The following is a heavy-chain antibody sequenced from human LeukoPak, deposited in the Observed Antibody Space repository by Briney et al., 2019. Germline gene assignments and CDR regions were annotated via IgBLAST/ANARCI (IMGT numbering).Heavy chain of an antibody. CDR1: AFTFHSHA. V-gene: IGHV3-7*03. J-gene: IGHJ4*02. D-gene: IGHD6-6*01. CDR2: IKQDGSEK. Sequence: GGSLRLSCAASAFTFHSHAMSWVRQTPGKGLEWVANIKQDGSEKYYVDSVKGRFTISRDNAKNSLYLQMNSLRTDDTGVYYCARDRGAARPNDYWGQGTLVAVSS. CDR3: ARDRGAARPNDY.